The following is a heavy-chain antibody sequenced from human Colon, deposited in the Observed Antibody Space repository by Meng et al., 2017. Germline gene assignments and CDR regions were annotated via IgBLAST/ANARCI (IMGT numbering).Heavy chain of an antibody. CDR2: GST. CDR1: GASVSDTNYA. Sequence: QGKLPGSGPGLVRPSETLSLTCTVSGASVSDTNYAWSWIRQPPGKGLEWIGYGSTNHNPSLKSRVTISVDTSKNQFSLTLNSVTAADTAVYYCARDNWGSLDYWGQGTLVTVSS. J-gene: IGHJ4*02. V-gene: IGHV4-61*01. D-gene: IGHD7-27*01. CDR3: ARDNWGSLDY.